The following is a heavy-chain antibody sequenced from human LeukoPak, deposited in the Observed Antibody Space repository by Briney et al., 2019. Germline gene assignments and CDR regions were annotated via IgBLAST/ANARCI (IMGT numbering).Heavy chain of an antibody. J-gene: IGHJ4*02. CDR2: IIPILGIA. Sequence: GASVKVSCKASGGTFSSYAISWVRQAPGQGLEWMGRIIPILGIANYAQKFQGRVTITADKSTSTAYMELSSLRSEDTAVYYCARDTLDGYNPIDYWGQGTLVTVSS. CDR1: GGTFSSYA. D-gene: IGHD5-24*01. V-gene: IGHV1-69*04. CDR3: ARDTLDGYNPIDY.